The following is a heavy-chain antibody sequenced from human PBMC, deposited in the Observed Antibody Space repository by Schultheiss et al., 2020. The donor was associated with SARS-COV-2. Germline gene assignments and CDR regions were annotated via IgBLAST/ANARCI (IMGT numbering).Heavy chain of an antibody. CDR2: IYTSGST. V-gene: IGHV4-4*07. D-gene: IGHD3-22*01. CDR3: ARERATWDSSGYYRGRFDY. J-gene: IGHJ4*02. Sequence: SETLSLTCTVSGGSISSYYWSWIRQPAGKGLEWIGRIYTSGSTNYNPSLKSRVTMSVDTSKNQFSLKLSSVTAADTAVYYCARERATWDSSGYYRGRFDYWGQGTLVTVS. CDR1: GGSISSYY.